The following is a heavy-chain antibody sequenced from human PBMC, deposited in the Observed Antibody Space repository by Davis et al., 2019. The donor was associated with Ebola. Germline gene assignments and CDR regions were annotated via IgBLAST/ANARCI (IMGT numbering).Heavy chain of an antibody. J-gene: IGHJ4*02. Sequence: PGGSLRLSCAASGFTFSDYYMSWIRQAPGKGLEWVSYISSSGSTIYYADSVKGRFTISRDNAKNSLYLQMNSLRAEDTAVYYCARADIIVGATPADFDYWGQGTLVTVSS. V-gene: IGHV3-11*01. CDR3: ARADIIVGATPADFDY. CDR1: GFTFSDYY. D-gene: IGHD1-26*01. CDR2: ISSSGSTI.